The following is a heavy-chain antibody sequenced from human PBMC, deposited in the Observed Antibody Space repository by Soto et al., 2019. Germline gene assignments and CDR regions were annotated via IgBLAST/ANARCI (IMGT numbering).Heavy chain of an antibody. CDR3: ARGQDIVVVVAALLQDGMAV. Sequence: EVQLVESGGGLVQPGGSLRLSCAASGFTFSSYSMNWVRQAPGKGLEWVSYISSSSSTIYYADSVKGRFTISRDNAKTSLYLKMNSLRDEDPAVYYCARGQDIVVVVAALLQDGMAVWGQGTTVTVSS. J-gene: IGHJ6*02. V-gene: IGHV3-48*02. CDR2: ISSSSSTI. D-gene: IGHD2-15*01. CDR1: GFTFSSYS.